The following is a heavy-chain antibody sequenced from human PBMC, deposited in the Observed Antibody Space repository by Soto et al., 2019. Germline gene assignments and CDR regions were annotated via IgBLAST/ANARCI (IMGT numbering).Heavy chain of an antibody. CDR2: IIPIFGTA. CDR3: ARDSYYYDSSGYPADYYYYSMDV. D-gene: IGHD3-22*01. Sequence: SVKVSCKASGGTFSSYAISWVRQAPGQGLEWMGGIIPIFGTANYAQKFQGRVTITADESTSTAYMELSSLRSEDTAVYYCARDSYYYDSSGYPADYYYYSMDVWGQGTTVTVSS. V-gene: IGHV1-69*13. CDR1: GGTFSSYA. J-gene: IGHJ6*02.